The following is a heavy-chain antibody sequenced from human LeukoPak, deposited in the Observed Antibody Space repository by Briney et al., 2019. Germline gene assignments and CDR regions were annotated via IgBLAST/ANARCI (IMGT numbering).Heavy chain of an antibody. CDR2: ISFSGDNS. D-gene: IGHD5-24*01. Sequence: PGGSLRLSCAASGFNFRDAAMTWVRQAPGKGLEWVPLISFSGDNSYYADSVKGRFTISRDNSKNTLSLQMNSLRVEDTAIYYRAKDIQLSTWGLGTMVTVSS. J-gene: IGHJ3*01. CDR1: GFNFRDAA. CDR3: AKDIQLST. V-gene: IGHV3-23*01.